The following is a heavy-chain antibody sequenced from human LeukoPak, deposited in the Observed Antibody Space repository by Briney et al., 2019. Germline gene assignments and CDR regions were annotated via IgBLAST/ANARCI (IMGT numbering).Heavy chain of an antibody. CDR1: GGSISSSSYY. D-gene: IGHD4/OR15-4a*01. V-gene: IGHV4-39*07. J-gene: IGHJ4*02. CDR2: IYYSGST. Sequence: SETLSLACTVSGGSISSSSYYWGWIRQPPGKGLEWIGSIYYSGSTYYNPSLKSRVTISVDTSKNQFFMQLNSVTPEDTAVYYCARDVDYGPFDYWGQGTLVTVSS. CDR3: ARDVDYGPFDY.